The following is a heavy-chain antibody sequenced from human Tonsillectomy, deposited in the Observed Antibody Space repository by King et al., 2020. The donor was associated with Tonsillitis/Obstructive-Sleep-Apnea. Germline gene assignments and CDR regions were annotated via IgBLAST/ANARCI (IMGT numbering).Heavy chain of an antibody. V-gene: IGHV3-30*04. CDR1: GFTFRIYA. D-gene: IGHD4-23*01. CDR2: ISYDGNIK. Sequence: HVQLVESGGGVVQPGRSLRLSCAASGFTFRIYAMHWVRQAPGKGLEWVAVISYDGNIKYYADSVKGRFTISRDTSENTLYLQMNKLRAEDTAVYYCARDPKTPANYNYYSGMDAGGQGTRVTVP. J-gene: IGHJ6*02. CDR3: ARDPKTPANYNYYSGMDA.